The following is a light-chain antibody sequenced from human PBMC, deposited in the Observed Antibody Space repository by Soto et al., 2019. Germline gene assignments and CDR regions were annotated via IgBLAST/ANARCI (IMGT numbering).Light chain of an antibody. CDR1: ETISHF. CDR2: DAS. J-gene: IGKJ4*01. Sequence: DIQMTHSPSLLSASVVYIVTITCRASETISHFLNLYQQKPGKAPKLLIYDASSLQSGVPSRFSGSGSGADFTLTISSLQPEDFAIYYCQKSYRTPLNFGGGTKVDIK. V-gene: IGKV1-39*01. CDR3: QKSYRTPLN.